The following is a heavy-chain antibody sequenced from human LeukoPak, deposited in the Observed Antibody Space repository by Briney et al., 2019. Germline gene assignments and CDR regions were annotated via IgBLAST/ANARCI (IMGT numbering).Heavy chain of an antibody. J-gene: IGHJ6*03. CDR1: GGSISSYY. CDR2: IYTSGST. CDR3: ARDPVKGHCSSTSCYGNYYMDV. D-gene: IGHD2-2*01. V-gene: IGHV4-4*07. Sequence: SETLSLTCTVSGGSISSYYWSWIRQPAGKGLEWIGRIYTSGSTNYNPSLKSRVTISVDKFKNQFSLKLSSVTAADTAVYYCARDPVKGHCSSTSCYGNYYMDVWGKGTTVTVSS.